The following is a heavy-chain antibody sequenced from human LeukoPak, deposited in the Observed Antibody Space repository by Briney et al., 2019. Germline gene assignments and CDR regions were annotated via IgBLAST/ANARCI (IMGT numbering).Heavy chain of an antibody. V-gene: IGHV1-8*01. CDR2: MNPNSGNT. Sequence: ASVKVSCKASGYTFTSYDINWVRQATGQGLEWMGWMNPNSGNTGYAQKFQGRVTMTRNTSISTAYMELSSLRSEDTAVYYCAREYPFTYCSSTSCYYYYGMDVWGQGTTVTVSS. D-gene: IGHD2-2*01. CDR1: GYTFTSYD. CDR3: AREYPFTYCSSTSCYYYYGMDV. J-gene: IGHJ6*02.